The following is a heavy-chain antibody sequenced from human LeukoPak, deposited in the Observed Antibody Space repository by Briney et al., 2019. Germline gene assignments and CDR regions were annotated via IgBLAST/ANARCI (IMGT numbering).Heavy chain of an antibody. J-gene: IGHJ4*02. CDR1: GGSINSYY. CDR2: IYYSGST. Sequence: SETLSLTCTVSGGSINSYYWSWIRQPPGKGLEWIGYIYYSGSTSYNPSLKSRVTISVDTPKNQFSLKLSSVTAADTAVYYCASGPRGSVDFWGQGTLVTVSS. V-gene: IGHV4-59*01. D-gene: IGHD3-10*01. CDR3: ASGPRGSVDF.